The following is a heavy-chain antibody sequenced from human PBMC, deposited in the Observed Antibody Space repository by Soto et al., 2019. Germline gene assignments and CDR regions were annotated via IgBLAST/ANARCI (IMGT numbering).Heavy chain of an antibody. D-gene: IGHD1-26*01. CDR3: ATQEVGGSYVYTFDP. V-gene: IGHV4-59*08. CDR1: GGSISSYY. CDR2: IYYSGST. J-gene: IGHJ5*02. Sequence: SETLSLTCTVSGGSISSYYWSWIRQPPGKGLEWIGYIYYSGSTNYNPSLMSRVTISVDTSKNQFSLKLSSVTAADTAVYYCATQEVGGSYVYTFDPWGQGTLVTVSS.